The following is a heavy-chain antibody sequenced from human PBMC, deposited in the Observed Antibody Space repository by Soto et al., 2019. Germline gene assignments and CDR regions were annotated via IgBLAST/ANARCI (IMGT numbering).Heavy chain of an antibody. J-gene: IGHJ4*02. CDR1: GYTFTGYY. Sequence: GASVKVSCKASGYTFTGYYMHWVRQAPGQGLEWMGWINPNSGGTNYAQKFQGWVTMTRDTSISTAYMELSRLRSDDTAVYYCARGDYYDSSGLDYWGQGTLVTVSS. CDR3: ARGDYYDSSGLDY. CDR2: INPNSGGT. V-gene: IGHV1-2*04. D-gene: IGHD3-22*01.